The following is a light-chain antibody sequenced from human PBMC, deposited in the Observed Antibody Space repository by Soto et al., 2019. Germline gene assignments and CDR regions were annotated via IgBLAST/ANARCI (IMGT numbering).Light chain of an antibody. J-gene: IGKJ2*01. V-gene: IGKV3-20*01. Sequence: EIVLTQSPGTLSLSPGGRATLSCRASQSVSSGYLAWYQQRPGQPPRLLIYGASSRATGIPDRFSGSGSGTDFTLTISRLEPEDVAVYYCQHYGFPPPYTFGQGTKLEIK. CDR1: QSVSSGY. CDR3: QHYGFPPPYT. CDR2: GAS.